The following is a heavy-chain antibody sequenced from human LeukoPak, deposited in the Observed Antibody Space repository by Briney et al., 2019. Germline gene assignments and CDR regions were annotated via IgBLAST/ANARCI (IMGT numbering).Heavy chain of an antibody. CDR2: IYYSGST. CDR3: ARMVESTVTIAFENWFDP. CDR1: GGSIGSYY. V-gene: IGHV4-59*01. D-gene: IGHD4-11*01. Sequence: PSETLSLTCTVSGGSIGSYYWSWIRQPPGKGLEWIGYIYYSGSTKYNPSLTSRVTISVDTSKNQFSLKLTSVTAADTAVYYCARMVESTVTIAFENWFDPWGQGTLVTVSS. J-gene: IGHJ5*02.